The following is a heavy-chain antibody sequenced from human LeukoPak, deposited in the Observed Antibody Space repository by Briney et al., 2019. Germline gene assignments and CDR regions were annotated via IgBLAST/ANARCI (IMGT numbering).Heavy chain of an antibody. Sequence: GRSLRLSCAASGFTFSSYGMHWVRQAPGKGLVWVAVIWHDGSNQYYADSVKGRFTISRDNSKNTLYLQMDSLRAEDTAIYYCARYDGYVFYIDYWGQGTLVTVSS. J-gene: IGHJ4*02. CDR1: GFTFSSYG. CDR2: IWHDGSNQ. V-gene: IGHV3-33*01. D-gene: IGHD5-24*01. CDR3: ARYDGYVFYIDY.